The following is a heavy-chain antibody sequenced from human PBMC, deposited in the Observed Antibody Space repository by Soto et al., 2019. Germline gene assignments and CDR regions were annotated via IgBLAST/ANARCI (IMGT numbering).Heavy chain of an antibody. CDR1: GFTFDDYG. D-gene: IGHD3-10*01. CDR2: INWNGGST. J-gene: IGHJ4*02. Sequence: PGGSLRLSCAASGFTFDDYGMSWVRQAPGKGLEWVSGINWNGGSTGYADSVKGRFTISRDNAKNSLYLQMNSLRAEDTALYYCARVGAMARLSYYFDYWGQGTLVTVSS. CDR3: ARVGAMARLSYYFDY. V-gene: IGHV3-20*04.